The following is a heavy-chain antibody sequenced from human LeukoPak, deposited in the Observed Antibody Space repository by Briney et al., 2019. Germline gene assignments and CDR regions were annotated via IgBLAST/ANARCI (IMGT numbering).Heavy chain of an antibody. V-gene: IGHV3-21*01. CDR3: ARDCSGGSCYTRFDY. D-gene: IGHD2-15*01. CDR2: ISGSGGST. CDR1: GFTFTSYT. Sequence: GGSLRLSCAASGFTFTSYTMKWVRQAPGKGLEWVSAISGSGGSTYYADSVKGRFTISRDNAKNSLYLQMNSLRAEDTAVYYCARDCSGGSCYTRFDYWGQGTLVTVSS. J-gene: IGHJ4*02.